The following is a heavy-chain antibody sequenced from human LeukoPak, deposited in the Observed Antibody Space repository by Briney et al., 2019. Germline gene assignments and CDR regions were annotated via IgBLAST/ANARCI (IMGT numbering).Heavy chain of an antibody. CDR2: INGDGRNI. D-gene: IGHD3-10*01. V-gene: IGHV3-74*01. CDR1: GFTFSSYW. J-gene: IGHJ6*02. Sequence: GGSLRLSCVASGFTFSSYWMHWVRQDPRKGLVWVSRINGDGRNINYADSVRGRFTISRDNAKNSLYLQMNSLRAEDTAVYYCASRLRVPFTGRKLLWFGETNPNGMDVWGQGTTVTVSS. CDR3: ASRLRVPFTGRKLLWFGETNPNGMDV.